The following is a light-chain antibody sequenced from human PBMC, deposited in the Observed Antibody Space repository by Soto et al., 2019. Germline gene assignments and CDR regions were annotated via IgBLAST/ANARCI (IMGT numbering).Light chain of an antibody. CDR3: QQTYDTTIT. CDR1: QRISTY. CDR2: DAS. Sequence: IQMTQSPVFLSASVGDRVTITCRASQRISTYLHWYQQKSGKAPKLLIYDASTVQSGVPSRFSGSGSGTEFTLTINTMERDDFATYYCQQTYDTTITFGQGTRLEIK. V-gene: IGKV1-39*01. J-gene: IGKJ5*01.